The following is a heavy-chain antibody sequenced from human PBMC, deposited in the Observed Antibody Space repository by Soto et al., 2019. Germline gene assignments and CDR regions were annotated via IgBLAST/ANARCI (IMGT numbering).Heavy chain of an antibody. CDR1: GYTFTNSG. D-gene: IGHD3-22*01. CDR2: IGAYNGHT. J-gene: IGHJ6*02. V-gene: IGHV1-18*01. Sequence: ASVKVSCKASGYTFTNSGISWVRQAPGQGLEWMGWIGAYNGHTKYAQKLQGRVTMTTDTSTSTAYMELRSLKSDDTAVYYCAREDYYDSSGYLPVRYYFGMDVWGQGTTVTGSS. CDR3: AREDYYDSSGYLPVRYYFGMDV.